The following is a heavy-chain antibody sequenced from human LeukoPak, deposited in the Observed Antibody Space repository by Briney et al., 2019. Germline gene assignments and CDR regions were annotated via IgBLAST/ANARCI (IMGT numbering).Heavy chain of an antibody. V-gene: IGHV3-7*01. Sequence: GGSLRLSCAASGFTFSSYWMSWVRQAPGKGLEWVANIKQDGSEKYYVDSVKGRFTISRDNAKNSLYLQMNSLRAEDTAVYYCARVGRYYDSSGYDFDYWGQGPLVTVSS. D-gene: IGHD3-22*01. CDR3: ARVGRYYDSSGYDFDY. J-gene: IGHJ4*02. CDR1: GFTFSSYW. CDR2: IKQDGSEK.